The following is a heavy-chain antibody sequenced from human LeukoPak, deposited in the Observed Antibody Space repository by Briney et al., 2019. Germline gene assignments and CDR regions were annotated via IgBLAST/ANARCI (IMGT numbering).Heavy chain of an antibody. J-gene: IGHJ5*02. V-gene: IGHV4-4*07. CDR2: IYTSGST. CDR3: ARASVKADIVVVPAVYNWFDP. CDR1: GGSISSYY. Sequence: SETLSLTCTVSGGSISSYYWSWIRQPAGKGLEWIGRIYTSGSTNYNPSLKSRVTMSVDTSKNQFSLKLSSVTAADTAVYYCARASVKADIVVVPAVYNWFDPWGQGTLVTVSS. D-gene: IGHD2-2*01.